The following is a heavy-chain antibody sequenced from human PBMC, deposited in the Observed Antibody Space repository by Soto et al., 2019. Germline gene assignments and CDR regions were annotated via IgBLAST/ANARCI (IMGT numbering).Heavy chain of an antibody. CDR2: INTDGSIT. D-gene: IGHD6-6*01. CDR3: ARDLSEYSSSSSAFDY. V-gene: IGHV3-74*01. CDR1: GLIFSNYK. Sequence: PGGSLRLSCAASGLIFSNYKMHWVRQAPGKGLVWVSRINTDGSITDYADSVKGRFTVSRDNPKNTLYLQMNSLRSEDTAVYYCARDLSEYSSSSSAFDYWGQGTLVTVSS. J-gene: IGHJ4*02.